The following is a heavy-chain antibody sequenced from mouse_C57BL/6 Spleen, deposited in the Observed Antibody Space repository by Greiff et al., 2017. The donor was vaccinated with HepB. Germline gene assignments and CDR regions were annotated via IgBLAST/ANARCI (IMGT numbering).Heavy chain of an antibody. CDR2: IYPGSGST. Sequence: QVQLQQPGAELVKPGASVKMSCKASGYTFTSYWITWVKQRPGQGLEWIGDIYPGSGSTNYNEKFKSKATLTVDTSSSTAYMQLSSLTSEDSAVYYCARPTVVANYAMDYWGQGTSVTVSS. V-gene: IGHV1-55*01. CDR3: ARPTVVANYAMDY. CDR1: GYTFTSYW. D-gene: IGHD1-1*01. J-gene: IGHJ4*01.